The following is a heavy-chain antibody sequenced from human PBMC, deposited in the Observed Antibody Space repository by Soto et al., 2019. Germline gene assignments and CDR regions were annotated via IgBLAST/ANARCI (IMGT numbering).Heavy chain of an antibody. V-gene: IGHV1-2*02. CDR2: INPNSGGT. Sequence: ASVNVSFKASGYTFTGYYMHWVRQAPGQGLEWMGWINPNSGGTNYAQRFQGRVTRTRDTSISTAYMELSRLRSDETAVYYCARWGASSCFDYWGQGTLVTVSS. D-gene: IGHD2-15*01. J-gene: IGHJ4*02. CDR3: ARWGASSCFDY. CDR1: GYTFTGYY.